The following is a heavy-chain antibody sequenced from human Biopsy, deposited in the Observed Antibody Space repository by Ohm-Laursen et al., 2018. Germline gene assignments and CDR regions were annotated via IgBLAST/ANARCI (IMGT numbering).Heavy chain of an antibody. Sequence: SDTLSLTWTVSGGSIKSYYWNWIRQSPGKGLEWIGFIYYTGHTNYNPSLKSRATISVDTPKNQFSLKVISVTAADTAVYYCARLTGDPSYWGQGILVTVSS. J-gene: IGHJ4*02. V-gene: IGHV4-59*07. CDR1: GGSIKSYY. CDR3: ARLTGDPSY. D-gene: IGHD7-27*01. CDR2: IYYTGHT.